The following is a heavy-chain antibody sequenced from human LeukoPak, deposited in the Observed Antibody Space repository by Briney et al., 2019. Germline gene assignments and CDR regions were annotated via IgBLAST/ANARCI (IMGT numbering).Heavy chain of an antibody. Sequence: GGSLRLSCAASGFTFNDYSMNWVRQAPGKGLQWVSDISWNSGNIGYVDFVRGRFTISRDNAKNSLYLQMNSLRPEDTALYYCAKGTYYYYSSGPPVYFDSGGRGTLVTVSS. V-gene: IGHV3-9*01. CDR2: ISWNSGNI. CDR1: GFTFNDYS. CDR3: AKGTYYYYSSGPPVYFDS. D-gene: IGHD3-22*01. J-gene: IGHJ4*02.